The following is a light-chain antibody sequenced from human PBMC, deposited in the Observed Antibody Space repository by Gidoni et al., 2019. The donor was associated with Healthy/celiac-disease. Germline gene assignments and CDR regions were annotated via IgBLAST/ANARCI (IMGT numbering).Light chain of an antibody. Sequence: DIQMTQSPSSMSASVGDRVTITCRASQGISNYLAWYQQKPGKVPKLLIDAASTLQSGVPSRFSGSGSWTDFTLTISSLQPEDVATYYCQKYTSAPPITFGQGTRLEIK. CDR2: AAS. CDR3: QKYTSAPPIT. V-gene: IGKV1-27*01. J-gene: IGKJ5*01. CDR1: QGISNY.